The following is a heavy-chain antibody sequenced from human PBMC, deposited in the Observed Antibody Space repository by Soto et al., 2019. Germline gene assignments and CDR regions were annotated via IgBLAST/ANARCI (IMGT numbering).Heavy chain of an antibody. CDR2: IATHDGST. D-gene: IGHD3-22*01. V-gene: IGHV1-18*04. CDR3: WRNDGDDSTNF. Sequence: ASVKVSCTASGYTFTSYGLNWVRRAPGQGLEWMGRIATHDGSTVSAQSLQGRLTLTRDPFTNTAYLELGALTSDDTGLYFCWRNDGDDSTNFWGQGTLVTVSS. CDR1: GYTFTSYG. J-gene: IGHJ4*02.